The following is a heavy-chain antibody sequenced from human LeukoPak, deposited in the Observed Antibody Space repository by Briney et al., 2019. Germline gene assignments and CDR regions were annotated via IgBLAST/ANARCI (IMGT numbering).Heavy chain of an antibody. CDR2: IIPIFGTA. D-gene: IGHD3-22*01. V-gene: IGHV1-69*13. CDR1: GGTFSSYA. Sequence: SVKVSCKASGGTFSSYAISWVRQAPGQGLEWMGGIIPIFGTANYAQKFQGRVTITADESTSTAYMELSSLRSEDTAVYYCASGSSGYGYYYYMDIWGKGTTVTVSS. J-gene: IGHJ6*03. CDR3: ASGSSGYGYYYYMDI.